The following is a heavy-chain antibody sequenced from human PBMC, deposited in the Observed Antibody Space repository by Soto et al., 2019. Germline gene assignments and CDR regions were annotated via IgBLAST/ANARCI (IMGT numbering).Heavy chain of an antibody. J-gene: IGHJ4*02. D-gene: IGHD4-17*01. CDR1: GFTFSSYA. CDR3: AISLTVTPYYFDY. CDR2: ISGSGGST. Sequence: GGSLRLSCAASGFTFSSYAMSWVRQAPGKGLEWVSAISGSGGSTYYADSVKGRFAISRDNSKNTLYLQMNNLRAEDTAVYYCAISLTVTPYYFDYWGQGTLVTVSS. V-gene: IGHV3-23*01.